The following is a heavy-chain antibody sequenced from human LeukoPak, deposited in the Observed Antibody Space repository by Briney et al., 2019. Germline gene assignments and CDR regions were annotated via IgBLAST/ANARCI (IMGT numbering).Heavy chain of an antibody. J-gene: IGHJ4*02. CDR3: AKVEATYYYDSSGYYHDY. CDR2: ISGSGGST. CDR1: GFTFSNYA. D-gene: IGHD3-22*01. V-gene: IGHV3-23*01. Sequence: GGSLRLSCAGSGFTFSNYAMSWVRQAPGKGLEWVSAISGSGGSTYYADSVKGRFTISRDNSKNTLYLQMNSLRAEDTVVYYCAKVEATYYYDSSGYYHDYWGQGTLVTVSP.